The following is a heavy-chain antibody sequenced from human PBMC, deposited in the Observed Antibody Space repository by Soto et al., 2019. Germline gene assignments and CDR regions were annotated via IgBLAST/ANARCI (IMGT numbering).Heavy chain of an antibody. CDR2: IYSGGST. CDR3: ARGGSYGGNSEGEIDY. V-gene: IGHV3-66*01. D-gene: IGHD4-17*01. CDR1: GFTVSSNY. J-gene: IGHJ4*02. Sequence: EVQLVESGGGLVQPGGSLRLSCAASGFTVSSNYMSWVRQAPGKGLEWVSVIYSGGSTYYADSVKGRFTISRDNSKHTLYLQMNSPRAEDTAVYYCARGGSYGGNSEGEIDYWGQGTLVTVSS.